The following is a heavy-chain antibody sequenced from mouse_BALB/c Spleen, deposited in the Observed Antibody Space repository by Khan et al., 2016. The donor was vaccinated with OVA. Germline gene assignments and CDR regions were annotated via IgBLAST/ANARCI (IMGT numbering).Heavy chain of an antibody. CDR1: GYTFTSYT. J-gene: IGHJ3*01. CDR3: SRVGPYHGYYGAWFAY. V-gene: IGHV1-4*01. CDR2: INHSNIYT. D-gene: IGHD2-10*01. Sequence: QVQLQQSGAELARPGASVKMSCKASGYTFTSYTIHWVKQRLGQGLEWIGYINHSNIYTNYNQKLRDKATLTADKSYRPAYIQLRRLTSEDSVVYYCSRVGPYHGYYGAWFAYWGQGTLVTVSA.